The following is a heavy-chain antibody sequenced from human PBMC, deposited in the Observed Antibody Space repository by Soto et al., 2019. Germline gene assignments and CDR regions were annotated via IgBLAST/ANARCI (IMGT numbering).Heavy chain of an antibody. D-gene: IGHD2-15*01. CDR1: GLTFSNYW. J-gene: IGHJ4*02. CDR2: IKEDGSEK. V-gene: IGHV3-7*01. CDR3: SRDVVVGAKALNY. Sequence: GGSLRLSCAASGLTFSNYWMTWVRPAPGKGLEWVANIKEDGSEKHYVDSVKGRFTISRDNAKNSLYLQMNSLRVEDTAVYFCSRDVVVGAKALNYWGQGARVTVSS.